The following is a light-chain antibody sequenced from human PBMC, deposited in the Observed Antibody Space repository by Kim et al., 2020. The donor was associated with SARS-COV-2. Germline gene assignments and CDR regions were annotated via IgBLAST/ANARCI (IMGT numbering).Light chain of an antibody. CDR2: EAS. J-gene: IGKJ5*01. Sequence: DIQMTQSPSTLSASVGDRVTITCRASQSISSWLAWYQQRPGKAPKLLIYEASNLESGVPSRFIGSGSETEFTLTINSLQPVDSATYYCQQYKIYPITFGQGTRREIK. CDR1: QSISSW. CDR3: QQYKIYPIT. V-gene: IGKV1-5*03.